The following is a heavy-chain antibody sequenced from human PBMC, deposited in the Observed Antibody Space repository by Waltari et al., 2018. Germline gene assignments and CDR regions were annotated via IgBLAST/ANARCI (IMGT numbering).Heavy chain of an antibody. CDR3: ARTDYGGNSIDY. Sequence: QVQLQESGPGLVKPSQTLSLTCTVSGGSISSGGYYWSWIRQHPGKGLEWIGYIYYSGSTDYNPSLKSRVTISVDTSKNQFSLKLSSVTAADTAVYYCARTDYGGNSIDYWGQGTLVTVSS. J-gene: IGHJ4*02. CDR1: GGSISSGGYY. V-gene: IGHV4-31*03. CDR2: IYYSGST. D-gene: IGHD4-17*01.